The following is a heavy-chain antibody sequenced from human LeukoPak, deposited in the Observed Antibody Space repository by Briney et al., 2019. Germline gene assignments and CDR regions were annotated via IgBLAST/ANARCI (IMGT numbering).Heavy chain of an antibody. D-gene: IGHD3-22*01. CDR2: ISGGSTYI. V-gene: IGHV3-21*01. Sequence: PGGSLRLSCAASGFTFSFYTMNWVRQAPGKRLEWVSSISGGSTYIYYADSVKGRFILSRDNAKNSVHLQMNSLRAEDTAVYYCARADSSGYGGGYYYGVDVWGQGTTVTVSS. CDR3: ARADSSGYGGGYYYGVDV. CDR1: GFTFSFYT. J-gene: IGHJ6*02.